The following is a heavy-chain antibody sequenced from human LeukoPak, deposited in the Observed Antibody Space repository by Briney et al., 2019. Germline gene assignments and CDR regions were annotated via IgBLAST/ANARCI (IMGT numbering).Heavy chain of an antibody. CDR3: AKLVQLLWFGDLLSNDH. Sequence: QTGGSLRLSCAASGFTFSNYVMSWVRQAPGKGLEWVSTISGSGGNTYYADSVKGRFTISRDNSKNTLDLQMNSLRAEDTAVYYCAKLVQLLWFGDLLSNDHWGQGTLVTVSS. CDR1: GFTFSNYV. CDR2: ISGSGGNT. V-gene: IGHV3-23*01. J-gene: IGHJ4*02. D-gene: IGHD3-10*01.